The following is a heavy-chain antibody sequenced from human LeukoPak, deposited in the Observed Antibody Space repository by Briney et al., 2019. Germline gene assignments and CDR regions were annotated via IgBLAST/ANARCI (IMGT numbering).Heavy chain of an antibody. CDR3: ARDPASHIVVVTPYYFDY. V-gene: IGHV4-34*01. CDR1: GGSFSGYS. J-gene: IGHJ4*02. Sequence: SETLSLTCAVYGGSFSGYSWSWIRQPPGKGLEWIGEINHSGSTNYNPSLKSRVTISVDTSKNQFSLKLSSVTAADTAVYYCARDPASHIVVVTPYYFDYWGQGTLVTVSS. D-gene: IGHD2-21*02. CDR2: INHSGST.